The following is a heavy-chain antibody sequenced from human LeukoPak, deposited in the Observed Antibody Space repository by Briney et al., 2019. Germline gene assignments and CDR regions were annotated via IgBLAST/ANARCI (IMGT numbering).Heavy chain of an antibody. V-gene: IGHV4-34*01. CDR1: GWCFSGYY. Sequence: PSETLSLTCAVYGWCFSGYYLSWIRQPPGKGLEGIGEINHSGSTNYNPSLKSRVTISVDTSKNQFSLKLSSVTAADTAVYYCARVKAQRFGELSGRYHMDVWGKGTTVTVSS. CDR3: ARVKAQRFGELSGRYHMDV. J-gene: IGHJ6*03. CDR2: INHSGST. D-gene: IGHD3-10*01.